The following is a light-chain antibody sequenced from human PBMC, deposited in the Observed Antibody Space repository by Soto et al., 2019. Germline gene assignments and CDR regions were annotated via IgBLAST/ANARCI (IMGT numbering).Light chain of an antibody. Sequence: EIVLTQSPATLSLSPGERATLSCRASQGFSSYLAWYQQKPGQAPRLLIYDASNRATGIPARFSGSGSGTDFTLTISSLEPEDFAVYYCQQRSNWPPWTFGQGTKVEIK. CDR2: DAS. CDR1: QGFSSY. CDR3: QQRSNWPPWT. V-gene: IGKV3-11*01. J-gene: IGKJ1*01.